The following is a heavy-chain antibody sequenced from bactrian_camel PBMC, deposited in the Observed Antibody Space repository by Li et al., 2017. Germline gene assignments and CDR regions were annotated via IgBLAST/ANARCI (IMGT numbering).Heavy chain of an antibody. CDR1: AYIFSIYC. CDR2: VIGGSQT. J-gene: IGHJ4*01. Sequence: VQLVESGGGSVQAGGSLTLSCEAPAYIFSIYCMGWFRQAPGKDREVVAVIGGSQTYYADSVKGRFTISRDAAKNTVYLQMNSLNPEDTAMYYCAADSEDNLLMALSTGGQCGDENNYWGQGTQVTVS. D-gene: IGHD7*01. V-gene: IGHV3S53*01. CDR3: AADSEDNLLMALSTGGQCGDENNY.